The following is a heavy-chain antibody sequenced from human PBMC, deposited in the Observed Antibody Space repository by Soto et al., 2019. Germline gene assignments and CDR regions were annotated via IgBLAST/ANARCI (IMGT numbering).Heavy chain of an antibody. V-gene: IGHV4-34*01. Sequence: SETLSLTCAVYGGSFSGYYWSWIRQPPGEGLEWIGELNHSGSTNYDPSLKSRVTISVDTSKNQFSLKLSSVTAADTAVYYCAREGRGLEWLYHRPNWFDPWGQGTLVTVSS. J-gene: IGHJ5*02. D-gene: IGHD3-3*01. CDR2: LNHSGST. CDR1: GGSFSGYY. CDR3: AREGRGLEWLYHRPNWFDP.